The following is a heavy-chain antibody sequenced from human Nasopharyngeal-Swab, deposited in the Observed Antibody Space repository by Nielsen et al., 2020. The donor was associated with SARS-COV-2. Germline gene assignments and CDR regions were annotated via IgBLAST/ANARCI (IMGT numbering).Heavy chain of an antibody. CDR3: AKDWREYSSSSYYYYGMDV. V-gene: IGHV3-23*01. CDR2: ISGSGGST. D-gene: IGHD6-6*01. J-gene: IGHJ6*02. CDR1: GFTLSSYA. Sequence: GESLKISCAASGFTLSSYAMSWVRQAPGKGREWVSAISGSGGSTYYADSVKGRFTISRDNSKNTLYLQMNSLRAEDTAVYYCAKDWREYSSSSYYYYGMDVWGQGTTVTVSS.